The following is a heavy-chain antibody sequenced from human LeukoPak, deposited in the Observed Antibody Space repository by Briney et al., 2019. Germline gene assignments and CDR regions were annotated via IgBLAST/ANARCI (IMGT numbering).Heavy chain of an antibody. CDR2: IYYSGST. CDR1: GGSISSYS. V-gene: IGHV4-59*08. D-gene: IGHD3-3*01. CDR3: ARQPAGSGYDY. J-gene: IGHJ4*02. Sequence: SETLSLTCTVSGGSISSYSWNWIRQPPGKGLEWIGYIYYSGSTNYNPSLKSRVTISVDTSKNQFSLKLSSVTAADTAVYYCARQPAGSGYDYWGQGTLSPSPQ.